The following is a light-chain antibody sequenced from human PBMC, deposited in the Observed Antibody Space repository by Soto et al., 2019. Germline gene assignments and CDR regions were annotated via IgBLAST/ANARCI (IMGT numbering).Light chain of an antibody. CDR2: AAS. CDR3: QQYGYSPIT. CDR1: QSVSSSH. Sequence: TRSLSHCDKATLSCRASQSVSSSHLAWYQHKPGQPPRLLIYAASSRATGSPDRFSGCGSGTDFTLTISCLEPEDFAVYYCQQYGYSPITFGQGTRLEIK. J-gene: IGKJ5*01. V-gene: IGKV3-20*01.